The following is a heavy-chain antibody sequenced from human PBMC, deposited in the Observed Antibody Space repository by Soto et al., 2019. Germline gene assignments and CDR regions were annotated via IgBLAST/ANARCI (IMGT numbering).Heavy chain of an antibody. D-gene: IGHD3-16*01. J-gene: IGHJ4*02. Sequence: QVQLQESGPGLVKPSGTLSLTCAVSGGSISSSHWWSWVRQPPGKGLEWIGEIYHSGSTNYSPSLKRRATKTVDKAQDQFSLGLISVTAAAPAVFCSASPGGGEDYWGQGTLVTVSS. CDR2: IYHSGST. CDR3: ASPGGGEDY. CDR1: GGSISSSHW. V-gene: IGHV4-4*01.